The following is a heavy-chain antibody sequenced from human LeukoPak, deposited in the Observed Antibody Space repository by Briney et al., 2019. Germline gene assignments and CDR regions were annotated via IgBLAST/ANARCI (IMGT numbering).Heavy chain of an antibody. V-gene: IGHV3-30*18. CDR2: ISYDGSNK. CDR1: GFTFSSYG. Sequence: PGRSLRLSCAASGFTFSSYGMHWVRQAPGKGLEWVAVISYDGSNKYYADSVKGRFTISRDNSKNTLYLQMNSLRAEDTAVYYCAKDPYGSGSYFPYSFDYWGQGTLVTVSS. D-gene: IGHD3-10*01. CDR3: AKDPYGSGSYFPYSFDY. J-gene: IGHJ4*02.